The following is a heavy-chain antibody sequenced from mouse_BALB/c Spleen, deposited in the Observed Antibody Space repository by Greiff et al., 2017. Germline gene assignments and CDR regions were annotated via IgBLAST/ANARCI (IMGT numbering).Heavy chain of an antibody. CDR3: ARRGFDYDEDYAMDY. D-gene: IGHD2-4*01. CDR2: ISNGGGST. Sequence: DVHLVESGGGLVQPGGSLKLSCAASGFTFSSYTMSWVRQTPEKRLEWVAYISNGGGSTYYPDTVKGRFTISRDNAKNTLYLQMSSLNSEDTAMYYCARRGFDYDEDYAMDYWGQGTSVTVSS. V-gene: IGHV5-12-2*01. J-gene: IGHJ4*01. CDR1: GFTFSSYT.